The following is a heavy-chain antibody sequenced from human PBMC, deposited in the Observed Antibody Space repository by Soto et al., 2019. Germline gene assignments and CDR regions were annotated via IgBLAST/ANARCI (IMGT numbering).Heavy chain of an antibody. CDR2: ISYDGSNK. J-gene: IGHJ4*02. V-gene: IGHV3-30*18. Sequence: PGGSLRLSCAASGFTFSSYGMHWVRQAPGKGLEWVAAISYDGSNKYYADSVKGRFTISRDNSKNTLYLQMNSLRAEDTAVYYSAKGAYAVVAASYFDYWGQGTLVTVSS. D-gene: IGHD2-15*01. CDR1: GFTFSSYG. CDR3: AKGAYAVVAASYFDY.